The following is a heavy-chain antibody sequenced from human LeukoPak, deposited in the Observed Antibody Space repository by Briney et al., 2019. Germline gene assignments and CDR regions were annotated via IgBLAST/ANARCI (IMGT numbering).Heavy chain of an antibody. V-gene: IGHV1-69*05. CDR1: GGTFNNSA. Sequence: SVKVSXKTSGGTFNNSAISWVRQAPGQGLEWLGGIMPLFGTAGYAQKFQGRVTITKDESTRTVYLELTSLTSDDTAVYYCARDVHGDYGSGWFDPWGQGTLVSVSS. CDR2: IMPLFGTA. J-gene: IGHJ5*02. D-gene: IGHD4-17*01. CDR3: ARDVHGDYGSGWFDP.